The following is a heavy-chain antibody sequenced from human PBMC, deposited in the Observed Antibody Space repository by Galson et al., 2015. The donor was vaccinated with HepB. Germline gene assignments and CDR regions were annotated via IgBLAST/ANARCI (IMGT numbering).Heavy chain of an antibody. CDR2: IDWDADK. J-gene: IGHJ4*02. D-gene: IGHD4-17*01. V-gene: IGHV2-70*11. CDR3: ARSPRGYGDYYYFDY. CDR1: GFSLSTSGMC. Sequence: PALVKPTQTLTLTCTFSGFSLSTSGMCVSWIRQPPGKALEWLARIDWDADKYYTTSLKTRLTISKDTSKNQVVLTMTNMDPVDTATYYRARSPRGYGDYYYFDYWGQGTLVTVSS.